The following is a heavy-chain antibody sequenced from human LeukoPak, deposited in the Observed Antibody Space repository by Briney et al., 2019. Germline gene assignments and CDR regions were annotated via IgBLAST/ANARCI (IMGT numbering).Heavy chain of an antibody. CDR1: GFTFSSYA. J-gene: IGHJ4*02. V-gene: IGHV3-23*01. D-gene: IGHD1-26*01. CDR3: SKGWVGTFDY. Sequence: PGGSLRLSCAASGFTFSSYALNWVRQAPGMGLEWVSAISGSGDNTYYADSVKGRFTISRDNSKNTLYLQMNSLRAEDTAICYLSKGWVGTFDYWGQGTLVTVSS. CDR2: ISGSGDNT.